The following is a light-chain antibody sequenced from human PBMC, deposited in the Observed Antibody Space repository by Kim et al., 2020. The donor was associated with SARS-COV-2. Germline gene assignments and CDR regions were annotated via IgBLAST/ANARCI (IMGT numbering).Light chain of an antibody. Sequence: SITISCTETNGDVGAYTYVSSYQQHPGKAPKFILFDVTDRPSGVSNRFSGSKSSKTASLTISNLQAEDEADYYCSSYTTSFTLVFGGGTQLTVL. CDR1: NGDVGAYTY. J-gene: IGLJ3*02. CDR3: SSYTTSFTLV. V-gene: IGLV2-14*03. CDR2: DVT.